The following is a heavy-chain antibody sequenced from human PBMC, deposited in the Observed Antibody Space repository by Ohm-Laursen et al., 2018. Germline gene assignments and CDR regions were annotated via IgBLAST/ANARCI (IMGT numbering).Heavy chain of an antibody. D-gene: IGHD3-16*01. J-gene: IGHJ4*02. Sequence: SLRLSCAASGFTFSDYYMSWIRQAPGKGLEWVSYISSSSSYIYYADSVKGRFTISRDNAKNSLYLQMNSLRAEDTAVYHCARDPVRGLTDYWGQGTLVTVSS. CDR2: ISSSSSYI. V-gene: IGHV3-11*06. CDR1: GFTFSDYY. CDR3: ARDPVRGLTDY.